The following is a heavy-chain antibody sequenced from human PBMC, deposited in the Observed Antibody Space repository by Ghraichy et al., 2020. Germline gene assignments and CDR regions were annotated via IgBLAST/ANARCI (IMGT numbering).Heavy chain of an antibody. CDR2: INHSGST. D-gene: IGHD3-10*01. CDR1: GGSFSGYY. V-gene: IGHV4-34*01. CDR3: ASSYYGSGSYKDYYGMDV. J-gene: IGHJ6*02. Sequence: SETLSLTCAVYGGSFSGYYWSWIRQPPGKGLEWIGEINHSGSTNYNPSLKSRVTISVDTSKNQFSLKLSSVTAADTAVYYCASSYYGSGSYKDYYGMDVWGQGTTVTVSS.